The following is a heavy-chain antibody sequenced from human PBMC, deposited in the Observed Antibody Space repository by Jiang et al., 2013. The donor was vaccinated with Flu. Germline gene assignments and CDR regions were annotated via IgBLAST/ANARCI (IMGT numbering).Heavy chain of an antibody. V-gene: IGHV5-51*01. J-gene: IGHJ4*02. CDR3: ARPTLSYYYDSSGLGPVDY. Sequence: QLVESGAEVKKPGESLKISCKGSGYSFTSYWIGWVRQMPGKGLEWMGIIYPGDSDTRYSPSFQGQVTISADKSISTAYLQWSSLKASDTAMYYCARPTLSYYYDSSGLGPVDYWGQGTLVTVSS. CDR2: IYPGDSDT. CDR1: GYSFTSYW. D-gene: IGHD3-22*01.